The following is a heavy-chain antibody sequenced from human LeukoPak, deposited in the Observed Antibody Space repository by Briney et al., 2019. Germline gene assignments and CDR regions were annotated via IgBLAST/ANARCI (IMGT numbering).Heavy chain of an antibody. J-gene: IGHJ4*02. CDR1: GGSISSSSYY. CDR3: ATPTSYYDILTGYSPFNY. Sequence: SETLSLTCTVSGGSISSSSYYWGWIRQPPGKGLEWIGSIYYSGSTYYNPSLKSRVTISVDTSKNQFSLKLSSVTAADTAVYYCATPTSYYDILTGYSPFNYGGKGPLVTVSS. CDR2: IYYSGST. D-gene: IGHD3-9*01. V-gene: IGHV4-39*01.